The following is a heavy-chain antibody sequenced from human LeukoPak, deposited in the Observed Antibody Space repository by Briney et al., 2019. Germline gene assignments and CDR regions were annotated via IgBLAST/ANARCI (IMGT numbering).Heavy chain of an antibody. D-gene: IGHD2-15*01. CDR1: GFTFSSYA. CDR3: AKTAARIVVVVAATAYYFDY. CDR2: ISGSGGST. J-gene: IGHJ4*02. V-gene: IGHV3-23*01. Sequence: GGSLRLSCAASGFTFSSYAMSWGRQAPGKGLEWVSTISGSGGSTYYADSVKGRFTISRDNSKNTLYLQMNSLRAEDTAVYYCAKTAARIVVVVAATAYYFDYWGQGTLVTVSS.